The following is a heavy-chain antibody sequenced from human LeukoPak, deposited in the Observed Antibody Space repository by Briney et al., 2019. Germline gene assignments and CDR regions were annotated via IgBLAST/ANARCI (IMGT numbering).Heavy chain of an antibody. CDR2: IGGSDGRT. D-gene: IGHD3-3*01. CDR1: GFTFSTYA. Sequence: GGSLRLSCAASGFTFSTYAMSWVRQAPGKGLEWVSLIGGSDGRTRYADSVKGRFTISRDNAKNSLYLQMNSLRAEDTAVYYCARVGSGYYPRSGYYYYGMDVWGQGTTVTVSS. V-gene: IGHV3-23*01. J-gene: IGHJ6*02. CDR3: ARVGSGYYPRSGYYYYGMDV.